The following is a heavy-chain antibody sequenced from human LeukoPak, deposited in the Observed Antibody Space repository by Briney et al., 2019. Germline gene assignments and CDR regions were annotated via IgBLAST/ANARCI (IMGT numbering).Heavy chain of an antibody. CDR3: ARVHNSGWYLYYYGMDV. V-gene: IGHV3-30-3*01. D-gene: IGHD6-19*01. CDR2: ISYDGSNK. J-gene: IGHJ6*02. Sequence: PGRSLRLSCAASGFTFSSYAMHWVRQAPGKGLEWVAVISYDGSNKYYADSVKGRFTISRDNSKNTLYLQMNSLRAEDTAVYYCARVHNSGWYLYYYGMDVWGQGTTVTVSS. CDR1: GFTFSSYA.